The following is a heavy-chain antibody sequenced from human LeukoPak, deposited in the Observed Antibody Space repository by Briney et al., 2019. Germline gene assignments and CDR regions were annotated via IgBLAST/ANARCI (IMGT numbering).Heavy chain of an antibody. J-gene: IGHJ6*03. V-gene: IGHV3-15*01. CDR2: IKSKTDGGTT. CDR1: GFTFSSYW. CDR3: TTDSRPTRYCSGGSCYSHYYYYMDV. Sequence: KAGGSLRLSCAASGFTFSSYWMSWVRQAPGKGLEWVGRIKSKTDGGTTDYAAPVKGRFTISRDDSKNTLYLQMNSLKTEDTAVYYCTTDSRPTRYCSGGSCYSHYYYYMDVWGKGTTVTISS. D-gene: IGHD2-15*01.